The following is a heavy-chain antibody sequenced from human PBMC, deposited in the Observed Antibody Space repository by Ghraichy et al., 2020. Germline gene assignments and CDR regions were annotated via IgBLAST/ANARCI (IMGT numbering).Heavy chain of an antibody. CDR1: GFTFTTYS. CDR3: ARDMTAVTASYYFDY. D-gene: IGHD4-17*01. Sequence: LSLTCAASGFTFTTYSMNWVRRAPGKGLEWVSYISSGGKTIYYADSVKGRFIISRDNARNSLYLQMNSLRDEDTAVYYWARDMTAVTASYYFDYWGQGTLVTVSS. CDR2: ISSGGKTI. J-gene: IGHJ4*02. V-gene: IGHV3-48*02.